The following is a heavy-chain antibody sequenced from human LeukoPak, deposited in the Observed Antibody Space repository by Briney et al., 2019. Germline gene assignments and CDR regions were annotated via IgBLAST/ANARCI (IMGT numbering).Heavy chain of an antibody. CDR2: IFPGDSDT. V-gene: IGHV5-51*01. CDR1: GYSFTKYW. D-gene: IGHD3-10*01. Sequence: GESLKISCKASGYSFTKYWIGWVRPMPGKGLEWMAIIFPGDSDTRYSASFRGRVTISADTSIPTAYLQWSSLTASDTAMYYCAREKESGSSWFDPWGQGTLVTVSS. CDR3: AREKESGSSWFDP. J-gene: IGHJ5*02.